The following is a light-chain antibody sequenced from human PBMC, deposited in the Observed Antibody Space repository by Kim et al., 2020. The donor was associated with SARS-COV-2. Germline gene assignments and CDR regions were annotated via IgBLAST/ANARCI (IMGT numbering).Light chain of an antibody. CDR1: QSISSY. CDR3: QQRNSWPPT. CDR2: NAS. Sequence: EIELTQSPATLSSSLGDRATLSCRASQSISSYLAWYQQKPGQAPRVLIYNASNWATGIPARFSGSGSGTDFTLTISSLQPEDFAVYYCQQRNSWPPTFGQGTKLEI. J-gene: IGKJ2*01. V-gene: IGKV3-11*01.